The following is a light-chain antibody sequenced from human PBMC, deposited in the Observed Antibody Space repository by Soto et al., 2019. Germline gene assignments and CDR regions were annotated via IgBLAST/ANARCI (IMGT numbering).Light chain of an antibody. CDR3: LLYYSGAQGV. J-gene: IGLJ3*02. CDR1: TGAVTSGYY. CDR2: SAT. V-gene: IGLV7-43*01. Sequence: VVTQEPSLTVSPGGTVTLTCAISTGAVTSGYYPNWFQQRPGQAPRSLIYSATYKHSWTPARFSGSLLGDKAALTLSGVQPEDEADYYCLLYYSGAQGVFGGGTKLTAL.